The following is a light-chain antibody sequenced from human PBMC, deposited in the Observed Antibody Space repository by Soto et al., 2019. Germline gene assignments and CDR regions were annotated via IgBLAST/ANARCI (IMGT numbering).Light chain of an antibody. CDR2: DVS. CDR1: SSDVGGYNY. V-gene: IGLV2-14*03. J-gene: IGLJ3*02. Sequence: QSVLTQPASVSGSPGRSITISCTGTSSDVGGYNYVSWYQHHPGKAPKLMIYDVSNRPSGVSNRFSGSKSGNTASLTISGLQAEDEADYYCSSYTSSSTHWVFGGGTQLTVL. CDR3: SSYTSSSTHWV.